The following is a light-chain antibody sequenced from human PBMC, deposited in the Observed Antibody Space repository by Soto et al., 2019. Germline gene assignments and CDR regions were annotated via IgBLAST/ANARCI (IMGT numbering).Light chain of an antibody. CDR2: AAS. CDR1: QRISSSY. Sequence: DIQMTQSPSSLSASVGDRVPITCRASQRISSSYLNWYQQKPGKAPKLLIYAASSLQSGVPSRFSGSGSETDFTLIISSLQPEYVAIYYCQQSYSTDLFTFGPGTEVDIK. CDR3: QQSYSTDLFT. J-gene: IGKJ3*01. V-gene: IGKV1-39*01.